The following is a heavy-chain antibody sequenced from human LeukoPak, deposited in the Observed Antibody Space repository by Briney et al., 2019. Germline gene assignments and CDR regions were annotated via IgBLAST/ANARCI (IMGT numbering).Heavy chain of an antibody. V-gene: IGHV1-8*01. Sequence: GASVKVSCKASGYTFTNYDINWVRQATGQGLDWMGWMNPNSGNTGYAEKFQGRVTMTKNTSISTAYMELNSLRSEDTAVYYCARVRPIQLWPNEGYNWFDPWGQGTLVTVSS. D-gene: IGHD5-18*01. J-gene: IGHJ5*02. CDR3: ARVRPIQLWPNEGYNWFDP. CDR1: GYTFTNYD. CDR2: MNPNSGNT.